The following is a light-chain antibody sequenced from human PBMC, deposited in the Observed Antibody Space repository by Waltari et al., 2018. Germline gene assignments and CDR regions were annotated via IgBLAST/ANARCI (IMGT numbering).Light chain of an antibody. Sequence: EIVLTQSPGTLSLSPGERATLSCRASQTVRTTYLAWYQQKPGQAPTLLIYGAPSRATGIPDRFSGSGSGTDFSLTISSLEPEDFAVYYCQQYDISPLTFGGGTKVEIK. CDR1: QTVRTTY. V-gene: IGKV3-20*01. J-gene: IGKJ4*01. CDR2: GAP. CDR3: QQYDISPLT.